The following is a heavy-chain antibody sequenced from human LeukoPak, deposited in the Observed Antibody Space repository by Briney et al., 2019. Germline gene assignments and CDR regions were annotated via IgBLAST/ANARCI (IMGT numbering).Heavy chain of an antibody. CDR3: ARDQYYDSKGWFDP. V-gene: IGHV1-2*02. J-gene: IGHJ5*02. CDR2: INPNSGAT. D-gene: IGHD3-22*01. Sequence: ASVKVSCKASGYIFTGYYMHWVRQAPGQGLEWMGWINPNSGATKYAQKFQGRVTMTRDTSISTAYMELSRLRSDDTAVYYCARDQYYDSKGWFDPWGQGTLVTVSS. CDR1: GYIFTGYY.